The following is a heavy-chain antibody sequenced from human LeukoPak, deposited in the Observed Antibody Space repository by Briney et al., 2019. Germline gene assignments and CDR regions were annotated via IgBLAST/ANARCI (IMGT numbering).Heavy chain of an antibody. CDR2: INSDGSST. CDR1: GFTCSSCW. J-gene: IGHJ4*02. D-gene: IGHD3-10*01. Sequence: GGSLRLSCAASGFTCSSCWMHWVRQAPGKGLVWVSRINSDGSSTSYADSVKGRFTISRDNAKNTLYLQMNSLRAEDTAVYYCAKLFYYGSGSYYRRGYYFDYWGQGTLVTVSS. V-gene: IGHV3-74*01. CDR3: AKLFYYGSGSYYRRGYYFDY.